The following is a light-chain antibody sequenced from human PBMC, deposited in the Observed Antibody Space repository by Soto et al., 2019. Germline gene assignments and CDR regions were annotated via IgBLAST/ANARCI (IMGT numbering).Light chain of an antibody. V-gene: IGKV1-39*01. J-gene: IGKJ4*01. Sequence: DIQMTQSPSSLSASVGDRVTITCRASQNISSSLNWYQQMSGKAPKLLISAASTLQTGAPSTFSGSGSGTDFTLTINSLRPEDFPTYYCQQGYSTPPTFGGGTKVEIK. CDR3: QQGYSTPPT. CDR2: AAS. CDR1: QNISSS.